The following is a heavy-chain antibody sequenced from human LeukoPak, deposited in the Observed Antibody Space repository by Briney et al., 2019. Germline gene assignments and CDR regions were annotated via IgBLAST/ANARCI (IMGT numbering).Heavy chain of an antibody. J-gene: IGHJ4*02. CDR1: GFTFSSYA. D-gene: IGHD1-14*01. Sequence: PGGSLRLSCAASGFTFSSYAMNWVRQVPGKGLEWVSSISGSGGNTYYADSVKSRFTISRDNSKNTLYLQMNSLRADDTAVYYCAKPAKTDYADHWGQGTLVTVSS. CDR2: ISGSGGNT. CDR3: AKPAKTDYADH. V-gene: IGHV3-23*01.